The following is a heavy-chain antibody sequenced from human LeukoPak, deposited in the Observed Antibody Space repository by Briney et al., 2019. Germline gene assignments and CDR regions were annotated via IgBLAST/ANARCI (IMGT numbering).Heavy chain of an antibody. CDR2: IYSGGST. CDR3: AGVSFSSGWYRDY. V-gene: IGHV3-53*01. D-gene: IGHD6-19*01. Sequence: PGGSLRLSCAASGFTDYMTWVRQAPGKGLEWVSVIYSGGSTYYAASVKGRFSVSRDNSKNTVYLQMNSLRAEDTAVYYCAGVSFSSGWYRDYWGQETLVTVS. CDR1: GFTDY. J-gene: IGHJ4*02.